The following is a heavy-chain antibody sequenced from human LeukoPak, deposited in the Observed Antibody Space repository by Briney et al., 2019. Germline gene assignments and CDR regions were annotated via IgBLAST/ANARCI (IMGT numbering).Heavy chain of an antibody. J-gene: IGHJ4*02. CDR1: GVTFTSYT. Sequence: GGSLRLSCVDSGVTFTSYTMIWVRQAPGKGLEWVSSISSSSRYIYYADSVKGRFTISRDNAKSLMSLQMNSLRDEDTAVYYCAGMQHSSNWGAFDSWGQGILVTVSS. V-gene: IGHV3-21*01. D-gene: IGHD7-27*01. CDR3: AGMQHSSNWGAFDS. CDR2: ISSSSRYI.